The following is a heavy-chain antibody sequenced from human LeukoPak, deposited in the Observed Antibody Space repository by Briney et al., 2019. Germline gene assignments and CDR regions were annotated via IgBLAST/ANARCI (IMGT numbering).Heavy chain of an antibody. CDR1: GGSFSSEA. Sequence: ASVKVSCKAFGGSFSSEAISWVRQAPGQGLEWMGGIIPIFGTANYAQKFQGRVTITTDESTSTAYMELSSLRSEDTAVYYCARDVIVATIRDPYYYYSYYMDVWGKGTTVTVSS. J-gene: IGHJ6*03. CDR3: ARDVIVATIRDPYYYYSYYMDV. CDR2: IIPIFGTA. D-gene: IGHD5-12*01. V-gene: IGHV1-69*05.